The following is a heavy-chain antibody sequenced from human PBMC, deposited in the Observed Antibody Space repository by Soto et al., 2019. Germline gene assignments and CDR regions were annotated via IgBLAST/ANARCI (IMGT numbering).Heavy chain of an antibody. CDR3: ASTEEFFDY. CDR2: IFYSGST. Sequence: PSETLSLTCSVSGVSLTSGTYYWSWIRQHPGKGLEWIGYIFYSGSTDYNPSLKSRVNISVDTSKNQFSLKLSSVTAADTAVYYCASTEEFFDYWGQGTLVTVSS. CDR1: GVSLTSGTYY. V-gene: IGHV4-31*03. J-gene: IGHJ4*02.